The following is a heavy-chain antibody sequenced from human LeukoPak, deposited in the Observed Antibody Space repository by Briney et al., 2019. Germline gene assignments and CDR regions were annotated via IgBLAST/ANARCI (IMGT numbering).Heavy chain of an antibody. D-gene: IGHD6-13*01. Sequence: RSGGSLRLSCVASDFTFSFYWMTWVRQAPGRGLEWLANILPDGSQKYYVDSVEGRFTISRDNPKNSLYLQINNLKAEDTAVYYCGRLAHNAWYAIDFWGQGALVTVSS. CDR2: ILPDGSQK. CDR1: DFTFSFYW. CDR3: GRLAHNAWYAIDF. J-gene: IGHJ4*02. V-gene: IGHV3-7*01.